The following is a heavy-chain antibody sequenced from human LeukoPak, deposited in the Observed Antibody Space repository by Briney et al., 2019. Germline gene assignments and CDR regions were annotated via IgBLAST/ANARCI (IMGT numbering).Heavy chain of an antibody. Sequence: GESLKISCKSSGYSFVSYWIGWVRQMPGKGLEWMGIIYPGDSDTRYSPSFQGQVTISADKSISTAYLQWSSLKASDTAMYYCARRGLMNACWFDPWGQGTLVTVSS. CDR2: IYPGDSDT. CDR3: ARRGLMNACWFDP. CDR1: GYSFVSYW. D-gene: IGHD3-16*01. V-gene: IGHV5-51*01. J-gene: IGHJ5*02.